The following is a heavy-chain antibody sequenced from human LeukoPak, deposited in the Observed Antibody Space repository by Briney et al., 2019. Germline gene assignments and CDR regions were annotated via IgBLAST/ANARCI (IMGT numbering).Heavy chain of an antibody. D-gene: IGHD3-10*01. CDR1: GGTSSSYA. Sequence: ASVKVSCKASGGTSSSYAISWVRQAPGQGLEWMGGIIPIFGTANYAQKFQGRVTITADESTSTAYMELSSLRAGDTAVYYCARGGGYYGSGSYTSWGQGTLVTVSS. CDR3: ARGGGYYGSGSYTS. V-gene: IGHV1-69*13. CDR2: IIPIFGTA. J-gene: IGHJ4*02.